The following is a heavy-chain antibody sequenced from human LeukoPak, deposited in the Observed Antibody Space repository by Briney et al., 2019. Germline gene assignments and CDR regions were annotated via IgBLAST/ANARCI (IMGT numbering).Heavy chain of an antibody. V-gene: IGHV4-59*01. J-gene: IGHJ5*02. D-gene: IGHD3-10*01. CDR2: IYYSGST. CDR3: ARQVGVRVRGVIGWFDP. CDR1: GGSISSYY. Sequence: SETLSLTCTVSGGSISSYYWSWIRQPPGKGLEWIGYIYYSGSTNYNPSLKSRVTISVDTSKNQFSLKLSSVTAADTAVYYCARQVGVRVRGVIGWFDPWGQGTLVTVSS.